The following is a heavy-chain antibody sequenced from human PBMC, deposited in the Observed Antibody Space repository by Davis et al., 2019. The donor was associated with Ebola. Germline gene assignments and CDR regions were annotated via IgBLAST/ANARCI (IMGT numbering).Heavy chain of an antibody. V-gene: IGHV1-46*01. CDR1: GYTFTTYS. CDR3: ARGWYSSGWRPAFDI. Sequence: ASVKVSCKASGYTFTTYSISWVRQAPGQGLEWMGIINPSGGSTSYAQKFQGRVTMTRDTSTSTVYMELSSLRSEDTAVYYCARGWYSSGWRPAFDIWGQGTMVTVSS. CDR2: INPSGGST. D-gene: IGHD6-19*01. J-gene: IGHJ3*02.